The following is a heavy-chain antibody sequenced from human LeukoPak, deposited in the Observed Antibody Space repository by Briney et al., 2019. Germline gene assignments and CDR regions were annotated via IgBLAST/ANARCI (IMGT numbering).Heavy chain of an antibody. CDR2: INHSGST. Sequence: SETLSLTCAVYGGSFSGYYWSWIRQPPGKGLEWIGEINHSGSTNYNPSLKSRVTISVDTSKNQFSLKLSSVTAADTAVYYCARGIGWSSSWYHYYGMDVWGQGTTVTVSS. CDR1: GGSFSGYY. V-gene: IGHV4-34*01. J-gene: IGHJ6*02. D-gene: IGHD6-13*01. CDR3: ARGIGWSSSWYHYYGMDV.